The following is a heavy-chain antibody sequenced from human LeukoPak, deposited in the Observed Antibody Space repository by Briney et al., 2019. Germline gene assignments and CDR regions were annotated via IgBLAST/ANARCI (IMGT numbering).Heavy chain of an antibody. Sequence: GGSLRLSCAASGFTFDDYAMHWVRQAPGKGLEWVSGISWNSGNIDYADSVKGRFTISRDNAKNSLYLQMNSLRAEDTALYYCAKDIRSSSWEYYGMDVWGQGTTVTVSS. D-gene: IGHD6-13*01. J-gene: IGHJ6*02. CDR2: ISWNSGNI. CDR1: GFTFDDYA. CDR3: AKDIRSSSWEYYGMDV. V-gene: IGHV3-9*01.